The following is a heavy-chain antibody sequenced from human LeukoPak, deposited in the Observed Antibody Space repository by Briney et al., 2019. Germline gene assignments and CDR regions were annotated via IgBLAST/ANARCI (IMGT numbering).Heavy chain of an antibody. CDR1: ELTFTGYW. CDR3: ARDGHSSGSFDY. CDR2: IRQDGGLT. V-gene: IGHV3-7*01. D-gene: IGHD3-10*01. Sequence: GGSLRLSCAASELTFTGYWMNWVRQAPGKGLKWVGNIRQDGGLTHYSDSVKGRFTISRDNAKRSLYLQMNSLRPEDTAVYYCARDGHSSGSFDYWGQGTLVTVSS. J-gene: IGHJ4*02.